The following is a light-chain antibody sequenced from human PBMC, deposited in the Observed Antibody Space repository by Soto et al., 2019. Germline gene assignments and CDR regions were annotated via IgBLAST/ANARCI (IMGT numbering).Light chain of an antibody. CDR1: QSISSY. CDR2: GAS. V-gene: IGKV1-39*01. CDR3: QQSYSTPYT. J-gene: IGKJ2*01. Sequence: DIQMTQSPSSLSASVGDRVTITCRASQSISSYLNWYQQKPGKAPKLLIYGASSLQSGVPSRFSGSVSGTDFTLTISSLQPEDFATYYCQQSYSTPYTFGQGTKLEIK.